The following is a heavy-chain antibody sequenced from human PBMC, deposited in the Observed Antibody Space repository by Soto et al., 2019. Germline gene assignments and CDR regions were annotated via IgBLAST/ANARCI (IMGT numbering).Heavy chain of an antibody. CDR3: AKRSDYYDPVYYFAC. V-gene: IGHV3-23*01. D-gene: IGHD3-3*01. CDR1: GYTFSSYA. CDR2: ISGSGATT. J-gene: IGHJ4*02. Sequence: GGSLILSCAASGYTFSSYAMSWVRQAPGKGLEWVSSISGSGATTYYADSVKGRFTISRDNSKNTVYLQMNGLRAEDTAVYYCAKRSDYYDPVYYFACWGQGTLVTVSS.